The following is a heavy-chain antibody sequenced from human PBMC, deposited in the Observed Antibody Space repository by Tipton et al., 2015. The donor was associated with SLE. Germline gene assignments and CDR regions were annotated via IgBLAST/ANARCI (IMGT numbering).Heavy chain of an antibody. Sequence: TLSLTCTVSGGSISSYYWTWIRQPPGKGLEWIGEIDDSGNTNYYPPLKSRVTISVDTSKNQFSLTLSSVTAADTAVYFCVRGQEDWYFDVWGRGTLVTVSS. CDR3: VRGQEDWYFDV. CDR1: GGSISSYY. V-gene: IGHV4-34*01. J-gene: IGHJ2*01. CDR2: IDDSGNT.